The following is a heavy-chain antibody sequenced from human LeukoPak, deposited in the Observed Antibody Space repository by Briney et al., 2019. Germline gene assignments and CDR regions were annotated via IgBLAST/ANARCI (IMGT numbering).Heavy chain of an antibody. Sequence: SETLSLTCAVSGGSISSGSYSWSWIRQPPGKGLEWIGYIYYSGSTNYNPSLKSRVTISVDTSKKQFSLKLTSVTAADTAVYYCARAETTEHYYYYGMDVWGQGTTVTVSS. D-gene: IGHD4-17*01. J-gene: IGHJ6*02. CDR1: GGSISSGSYS. CDR3: ARAETTEHYYYYGMDV. V-gene: IGHV4-61*01. CDR2: IYYSGST.